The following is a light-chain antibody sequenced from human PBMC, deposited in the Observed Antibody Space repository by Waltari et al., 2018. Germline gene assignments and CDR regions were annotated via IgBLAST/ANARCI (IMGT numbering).Light chain of an antibody. CDR1: QSISNW. CDR2: KAS. Sequence: DIQMTQSPSSLSASVGDRVTITCRASQSISNWLAWYQQKPGGVPRLLIFKASSLQSGVPSRFRGSASGTEFTLTIDNLQADDCATYYCQHYHSYPYIFGRVTKVEI. CDR3: QHYHSYPYI. V-gene: IGKV1-5*03. J-gene: IGKJ2*01.